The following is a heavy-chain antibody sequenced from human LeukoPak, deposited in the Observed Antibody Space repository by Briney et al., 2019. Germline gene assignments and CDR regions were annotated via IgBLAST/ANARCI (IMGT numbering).Heavy chain of an antibody. J-gene: IGHJ4*02. Sequence: GGSLRLSCAASGFTFSSYAMRWVRQAPGKGLEWVAVISYDGSNKYYADSVKGRFTISRDNSKNTLYLQMNSLRAEDTAVYYCARDFVYWGQGTLVTVSS. CDR2: ISYDGSNK. V-gene: IGHV3-30-3*01. CDR1: GFTFSSYA. CDR3: ARDFVY.